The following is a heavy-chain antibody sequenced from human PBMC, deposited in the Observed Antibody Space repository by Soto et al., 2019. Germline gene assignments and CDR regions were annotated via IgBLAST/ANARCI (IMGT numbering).Heavy chain of an antibody. CDR2: ISYDGSNK. J-gene: IGHJ6*03. CDR3: AKSIAARFYYYYYMDV. V-gene: IGHV3-30*18. D-gene: IGHD6-6*01. CDR1: GFTFSSYG. Sequence: PGGSLRLSCAASGFTFSSYGMHWVRQAPGKGLEWVAVISYDGSNKYYADSVKGRFTISRDNSKNTLYLQMNSLRAEDTAVYYCAKSIAARFYYYYYMDVWGKGTTVTVSS.